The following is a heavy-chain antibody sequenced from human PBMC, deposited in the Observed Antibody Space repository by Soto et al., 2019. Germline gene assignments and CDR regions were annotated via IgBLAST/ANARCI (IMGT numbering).Heavy chain of an antibody. Sequence: QLQLQESGPGLVKPSETLSLTCTVSGGSISSSSYYWGWIRQPPGKGLEWIGSIYYSGSTYYNPSLKSRVTISVDTSKNQCSLKLSSVPAADTAVYYCASHSIRYGDRLDYWGQGTLVTVSS. CDR1: GGSISSSSYY. CDR2: IYYSGST. D-gene: IGHD4-17*01. V-gene: IGHV4-39*01. CDR3: ASHSIRYGDRLDY. J-gene: IGHJ4*02.